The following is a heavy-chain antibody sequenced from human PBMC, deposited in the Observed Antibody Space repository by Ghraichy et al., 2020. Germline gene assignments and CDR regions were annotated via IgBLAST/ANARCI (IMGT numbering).Heavy chain of an antibody. Sequence: SETLSLTCTVSGDSISSYYWNWIRQPPGKGLEWIGYIYYSGGTNYNPSLKSRLTISVDVSKNQFSLKVSSVTAADTAVYYCARVKKDISGSSVWSFDLWGRGTHVTVSS. CDR1: GDSISSYY. J-gene: IGHJ2*01. D-gene: IGHD3-22*01. CDR3: ARVKKDISGSSVWSFDL. V-gene: IGHV4-59*08. CDR2: IYYSGGT.